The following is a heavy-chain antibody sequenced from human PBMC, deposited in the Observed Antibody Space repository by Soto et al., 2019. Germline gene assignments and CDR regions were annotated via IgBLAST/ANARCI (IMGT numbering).Heavy chain of an antibody. V-gene: IGHV1-69*01. CDR1: GGTFSSYY. J-gene: IGHJ4*02. CDR2: IIPIFGTA. CDR3: ARDGGRHSGGIDY. D-gene: IGHD1-26*01. Sequence: QVQLVQSGAEVKKPGSSVKVSCKASGGTFSSYYINWERQAPGQGLELLGEIIPIFGTANYAQKFQGRVTITADESTSTAYMELSSLRSEDQAVYYCARDGGRHSGGIDYWGQGTLVTVSS.